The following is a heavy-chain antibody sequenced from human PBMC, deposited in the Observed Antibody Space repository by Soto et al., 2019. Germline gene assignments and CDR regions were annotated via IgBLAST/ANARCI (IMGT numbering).Heavy chain of an antibody. CDR3: ARPYCGGDCYSDAFDI. V-gene: IGHV1-69*12. CDR1: GGTFSSYA. CDR2: IIPIFGTA. D-gene: IGHD2-21*02. J-gene: IGHJ3*02. Sequence: QVQLVQSGAEVKKPGSSVKVSCKASGGTFSSYAISWVRQAPGQGLEWMGGIIPIFGTANYAQKFQGRVTITADESTSTAYMELRSLRSEATAVYYCARPYCGGDCYSDAFDIWGQGTMVTVSS.